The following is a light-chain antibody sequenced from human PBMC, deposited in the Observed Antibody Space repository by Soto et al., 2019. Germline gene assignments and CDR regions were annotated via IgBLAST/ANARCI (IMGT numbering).Light chain of an antibody. CDR2: DVS. CDR3: QEDNSYPWT. CDR1: QSINRW. J-gene: IGKJ1*01. Sequence: DIQMTQSPSTLSASVGDRVTITCRASQSINRWLAWYQQKPGKAPNLLIYDVSSLESGVSSRFSGSGSGTEFTLTISSLQPDYFAFYYCQEDNSYPWTFGQGTKVETK. V-gene: IGKV1-5*01.